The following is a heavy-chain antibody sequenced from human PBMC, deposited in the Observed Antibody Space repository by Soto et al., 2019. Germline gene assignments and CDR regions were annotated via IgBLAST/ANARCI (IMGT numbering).Heavy chain of an antibody. CDR3: ASGDCSGGSCYFDY. CDR2: INHSGST. Sequence: PSETLSLTCAVYGGSFSGYYWSWIRQPPGKGLEWIGEINHSGSTNYNPSLKSRVTISVDTSKNQFSLKLSSVTAADTAVYYCASGDCSGGSCYFDYWGQGTLVTVSS. CDR1: GGSFSGYY. D-gene: IGHD2-15*01. J-gene: IGHJ4*02. V-gene: IGHV4-34*01.